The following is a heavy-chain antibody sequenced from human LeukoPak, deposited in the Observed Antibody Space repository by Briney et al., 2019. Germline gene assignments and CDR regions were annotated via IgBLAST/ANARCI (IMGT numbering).Heavy chain of an antibody. CDR3: AREPPAYCGTDCYALGY. J-gene: IGHJ4*02. D-gene: IGHD2-21*02. CDR2: INPNSGGT. Sequence: ASVKVSCKASGCTFTGLYVHWVRQAPGQGLEWMGWINPNSGGTRLVQKFQGRVTMTRDTSITTAYMELTWLKSDDTAVYYCAREPPAYCGTDCYALGYWGQGTLVTVSS. V-gene: IGHV1-2*02. CDR1: GCTFTGLY.